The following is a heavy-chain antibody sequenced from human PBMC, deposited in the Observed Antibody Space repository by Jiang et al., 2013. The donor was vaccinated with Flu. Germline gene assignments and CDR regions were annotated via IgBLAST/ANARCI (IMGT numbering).Heavy chain of an antibody. CDR2: INHSGRT. CDR1: GGSFSGYY. CDR3: ARGKGEMSTFYYYYGMDV. Sequence: LLKPSETLSLTCAVYGGSFSGYYWNWIRQPPGKGLEWIGEINHSGRTNYNPSLKSRVIISVDRSKNQFSLKLTSVTAADTAVYYCARGKGEMSTFYYYYGMDVWGQGTTVTVSS. V-gene: IGHV4-34*01. D-gene: IGHD5-24*01. J-gene: IGHJ6*02.